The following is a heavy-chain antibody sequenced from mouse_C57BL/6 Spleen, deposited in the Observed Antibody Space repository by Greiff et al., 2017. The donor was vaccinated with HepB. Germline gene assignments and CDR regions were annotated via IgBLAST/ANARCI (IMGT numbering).Heavy chain of an antibody. V-gene: IGHV1-59*01. CDR2: IDPSDSYT. CDR3: AREFITTVVAFDY. J-gene: IGHJ2*01. D-gene: IGHD1-1*01. Sequence: QVQLKQPGAELVRPGTSVKLSCKASGYTFTSYWMHWVKQRPGQGLEWIGVIDPSDSYTNYNQKFKGKATLTVDTSSSTAYMQLSSLTSEDSAVYYCAREFITTVVAFDYWGQGTTLTVSS. CDR1: GYTFTSYW.